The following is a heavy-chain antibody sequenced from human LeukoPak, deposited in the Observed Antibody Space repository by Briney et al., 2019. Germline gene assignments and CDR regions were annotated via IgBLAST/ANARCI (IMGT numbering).Heavy chain of an antibody. CDR1: GFTFSSYS. CDR3: AREVEMATIGSLDY. V-gene: IGHV3-21*01. D-gene: IGHD5-24*01. J-gene: IGHJ4*02. CDR2: ISSSSSYI. Sequence: PGGSLRLSCAASGFTFSSYSMNWVRPAPGKGLGWVSSISSSSSYIYYADSVKGRFTISRDNAKNSLYLQMNSLRAEDTAVYYCAREVEMATIGSLDYWGQGTLVTVSS.